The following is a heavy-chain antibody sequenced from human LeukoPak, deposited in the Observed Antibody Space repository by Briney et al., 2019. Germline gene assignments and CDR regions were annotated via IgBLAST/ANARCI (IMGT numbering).Heavy chain of an antibody. CDR2: INPRAGDT. Sequence: ASVKVSCKSSGYTFTNYYMHWVRQAPGQGLEWIGIINPRAGDTNYAQQFQGRVTMTTDTSTSTAYMELRSLRSDDTAVYYCARLDPENTIVPDQHRRDYYYYMDVWGKGTTVTVSS. J-gene: IGHJ6*03. V-gene: IGHV1-46*01. CDR1: GYTFTNYY. CDR3: ARLDPENTIVPDQHRRDYYYYMDV. D-gene: IGHD2-8*01.